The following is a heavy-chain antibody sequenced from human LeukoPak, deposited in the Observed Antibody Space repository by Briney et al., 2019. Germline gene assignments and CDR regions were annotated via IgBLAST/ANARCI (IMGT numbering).Heavy chain of an antibody. CDR3: ARANDTPGVLGDAFDI. CDR2: IYTSGST. J-gene: IGHJ3*02. CDR1: GGSISSGSYY. D-gene: IGHD2-15*01. Sequence: PSETLSLTCTVSGGSISSGSYYWSWIRQPAGKGLEWIGRIYTSGSTNYNPSLKSRVTISVDTSKNQCSLRLSSVTAADTAVYYCARANDTPGVLGDAFDIWGQGTMVTVSS. V-gene: IGHV4-61*02.